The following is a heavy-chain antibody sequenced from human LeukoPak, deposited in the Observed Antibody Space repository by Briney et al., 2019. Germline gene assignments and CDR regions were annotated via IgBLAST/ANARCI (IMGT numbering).Heavy chain of an antibody. CDR2: IKHDGSEK. J-gene: IGHJ4*02. CDR3: ARDWDIDY. CDR1: GFSFSSYW. D-gene: IGHD1-26*01. V-gene: IGHV3-7*01. Sequence: GGSLRLSCAASGFSFSSYWMTWVRQAPAKGLEWVANIKHDGSEKYYVDSVKGRFTISRDNAKNSLYLQMNSLRAEDTAVYYCARDWDIDYWGQGTLVTVSS.